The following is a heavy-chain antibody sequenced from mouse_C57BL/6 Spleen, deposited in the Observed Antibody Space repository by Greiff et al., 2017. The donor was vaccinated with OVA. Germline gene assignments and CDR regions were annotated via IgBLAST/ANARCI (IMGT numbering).Heavy chain of an antibody. CDR3: ARGATVVVDWYFDV. J-gene: IGHJ1*03. D-gene: IGHD1-1*01. CDR2: ISYDGSN. V-gene: IGHV3-6*01. Sequence: EVQLVESGPGLVKPSQSLSLTCSVTGYSITSGYYWNWIRQFPGNKLEWMGYISYDGSNNYNPSLKNRISITRDTSKNQFFLKLNSVTTEDTATYYCARGATVVVDWYFDVWGTGTTVTVSS. CDR1: GYSITSGYY.